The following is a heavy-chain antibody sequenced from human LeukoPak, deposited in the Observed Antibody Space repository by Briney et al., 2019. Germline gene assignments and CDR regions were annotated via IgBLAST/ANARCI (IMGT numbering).Heavy chain of an antibody. CDR1: GGSISSGSYY. CDR2: IYTSGST. V-gene: IGHV4-61*02. Sequence: SETLSLTCTVSGGSISSGSYYWSWIRQPAGKGLEWIGRIYTSGSTNYNPSLKSRVTISVDTSKNQFSLKLNSVTAADTAVYYCARETLEYSSSNVCYYFDYWGQGTLVTVSS. D-gene: IGHD6-6*01. CDR3: ARETLEYSSSNVCYYFDY. J-gene: IGHJ4*02.